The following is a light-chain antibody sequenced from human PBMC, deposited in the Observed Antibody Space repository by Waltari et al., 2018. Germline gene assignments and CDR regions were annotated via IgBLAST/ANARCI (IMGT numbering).Light chain of an antibody. CDR3: GTWDNNLSPGGV. CDR2: DDY. J-gene: IGLJ3*02. Sequence: QSVLTQPPSVSAAPGQKVTITCSGSSSNIGSYSVYWYQQLPGTAPTLLIYDDYKRPSGIPDRFSGSKSGTSATLGITGLQTGDEAEYYCGTWDNNLSPGGVFGGGTKLTVL. V-gene: IGLV1-51*01. CDR1: SSNIGSYS.